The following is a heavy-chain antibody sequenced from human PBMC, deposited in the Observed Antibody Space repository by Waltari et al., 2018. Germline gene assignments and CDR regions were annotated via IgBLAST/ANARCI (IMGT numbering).Heavy chain of an antibody. Sequence: QVQLQQWGAGLLKPSETLSLTCTVYGGSFSGYYWSWIRQPPGKGLEWIGEINHSGRTNYNPSLKSRVTISVDTSKNQFSLKLSSVTAADTAVYYCASAPYCSSTSCYLVGGYYFDYWGQGTLVTVSS. D-gene: IGHD2-2*01. CDR2: INHSGRT. CDR1: GGSFSGYY. V-gene: IGHV4-34*01. J-gene: IGHJ4*02. CDR3: ASAPYCSSTSCYLVGGYYFDY.